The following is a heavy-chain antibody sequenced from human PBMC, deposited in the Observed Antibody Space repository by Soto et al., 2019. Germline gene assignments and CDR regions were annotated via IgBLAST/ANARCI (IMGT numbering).Heavy chain of an antibody. CDR3: AYLPWADYGGIFDP. V-gene: IGHV4-59*01. CDR1: GGSISNYY. D-gene: IGHD4-17*01. CDR2: IYYSGTT. J-gene: IGHJ5*02. Sequence: QVQLQESGSGLVKPSETLSLTCTVSGGSISNYYWTWIRQPPGKGLQWIGYIYYSGTTNYNPSLKSRVTISVDTSKDQFSLRLSSVTAADTAVHYCAYLPWADYGGIFDPWGQGTLVTVSP.